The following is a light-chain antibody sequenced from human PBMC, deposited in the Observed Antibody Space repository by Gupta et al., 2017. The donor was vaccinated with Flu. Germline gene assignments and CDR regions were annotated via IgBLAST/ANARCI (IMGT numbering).Light chain of an antibody. CDR2: DAA. J-gene: IGKJ4*01. CDR3: NQRSSWPPIT. CDR1: QSVFAY. V-gene: IGKV3-11*01. Sequence: PATLSLSPGDRATLSDRASQSVFAYLAWYKHKPGQAPRLLIYDAATRAPGVPARISGRGYGTEFTLSISSLDTEDFAVYYCNQRSSWPPITFGGGTKVE.